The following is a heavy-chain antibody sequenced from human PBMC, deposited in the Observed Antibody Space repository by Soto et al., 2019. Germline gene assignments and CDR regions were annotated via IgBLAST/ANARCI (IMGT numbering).Heavy chain of an antibody. CDR2: IYYSGST. Sequence: SETLSLTCTVSSGSISSSDYFWAWIRQPPGKGLEWIGNIYYSGSTYYNPSLKSRVTISVDTSKNQFSLKVSSMTAADTAVYYCARVLRDYPFYYYYMDFWGQGTMVTVSS. J-gene: IGHJ6*03. CDR3: ARVLRDYPFYYYYMDF. D-gene: IGHD3-10*01. V-gene: IGHV4-39*01. CDR1: SGSISSSDYF.